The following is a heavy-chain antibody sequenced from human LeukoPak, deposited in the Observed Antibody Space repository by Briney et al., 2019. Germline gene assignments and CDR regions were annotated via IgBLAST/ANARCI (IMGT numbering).Heavy chain of an antibody. V-gene: IGHV3-23*01. CDR1: GFTFSSYA. J-gene: IGHJ4*02. CDR2: ISGSDGRT. D-gene: IGHD6-6*01. Sequence: PGGSLRLSCAASGFTFSSYAMSWVRQAPGKGLEWVSAISGSDGRTYYADSVKGRFTLSRDKSKNTLYLQMNSLRAEDTAVYYCASIAAQDYWGQGTLVTVSS. CDR3: ASIAAQDY.